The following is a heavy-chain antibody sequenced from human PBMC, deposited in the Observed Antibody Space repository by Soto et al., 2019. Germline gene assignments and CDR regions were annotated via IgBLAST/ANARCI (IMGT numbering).Heavy chain of an antibody. CDR2: ISSSSSTI. V-gene: IGHV3-48*02. CDR3: ARTVAGTFRSWFDP. D-gene: IGHD6-19*01. J-gene: IGHJ5*02. Sequence: QPGGSLRLSCAASGFTFSSYSMNWVRQAPGKGLGWVSYISSSSSTIYYADSVKGRFTISRDNAKNSLYLQMNSLRDEDTAVYYCARTVAGTFRSWFDPWGQGTLVTVSS. CDR1: GFTFSSYS.